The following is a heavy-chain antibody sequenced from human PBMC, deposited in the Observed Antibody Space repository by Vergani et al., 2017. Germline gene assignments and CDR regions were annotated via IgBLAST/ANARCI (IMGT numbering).Heavy chain of an antibody. CDR1: GFTFSSSA. V-gene: IGHV3-23*01. Sequence: EVQLLESGGGLVQLGGSLRLSCAASGFTFSSSAMSWVRQAQGKGLEWVSAISGSGGSTHYADSVKGRFTISRDNSKNTLYLQMNSLRGEDTAVYYCAPAVAGTFDYWGQGTLVTVSS. CDR2: ISGSGGST. CDR3: APAVAGTFDY. J-gene: IGHJ4*02. D-gene: IGHD6-19*01.